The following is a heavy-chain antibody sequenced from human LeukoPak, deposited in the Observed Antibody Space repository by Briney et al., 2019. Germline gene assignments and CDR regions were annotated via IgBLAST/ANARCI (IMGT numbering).Heavy chain of an antibody. CDR2: ISAYNGNT. CDR3: ARDIVVVPAAISLDY. V-gene: IGHV1-18*01. Sequence: ASVKVSCKASGYTFTSYGISWLRQAPGQGLEWMGWISAYNGNTNYAQKLQGRVTMTTDTSTSTAYMELRSLRSDDTAVYYCARDIVVVPAAISLDYWGQGTLVTVSS. J-gene: IGHJ4*02. CDR1: GYTFTSYG. D-gene: IGHD2-2*02.